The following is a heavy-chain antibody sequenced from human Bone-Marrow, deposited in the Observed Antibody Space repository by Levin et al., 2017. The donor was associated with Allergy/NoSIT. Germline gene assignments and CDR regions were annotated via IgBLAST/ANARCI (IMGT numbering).Heavy chain of an antibody. V-gene: IGHV3-30*18. D-gene: IGHD3-10*01. CDR2: ISSDGVDK. CDR1: GFTFFTSG. CDR3: AQGPTYYYFGLDF. Sequence: GGSLRLSCAASGFTFFTSGMHWVRQAPGNGLEWVAVISSDGVDKYYRDSVKGRFTISRDNSKDTLYLQMNNLRDEDTAVYYCAQGPTYYYFGLDFWGQGTTVTVSS. J-gene: IGHJ6*02.